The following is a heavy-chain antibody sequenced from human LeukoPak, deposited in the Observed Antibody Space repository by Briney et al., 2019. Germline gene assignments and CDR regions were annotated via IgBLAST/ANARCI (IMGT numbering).Heavy chain of an antibody. CDR1: GYTFTSYY. CDR2: INPSGGST. Sequence: ASVKVSCKASGYTFTSYYMHWVRQAPGQGLEWMGIINPSGGSTSYAQKFQGRVTMTRDTSTSTVYMELSSLRSEDTAVYYCAGAEYYYDSNGYYPPSYWGQGTLVTVSS. CDR3: AGAEYYYDSNGYYPPSY. J-gene: IGHJ4*02. V-gene: IGHV1-46*01. D-gene: IGHD3-22*01.